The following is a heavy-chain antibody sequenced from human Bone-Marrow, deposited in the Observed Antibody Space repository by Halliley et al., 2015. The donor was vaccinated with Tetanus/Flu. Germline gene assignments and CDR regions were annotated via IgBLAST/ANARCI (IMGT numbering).Heavy chain of an antibody. V-gene: IGHV1-18*01. CDR3: ARVGSGWYNNWFDP. CDR2: INGYKGDT. J-gene: IGHJ5*02. D-gene: IGHD6-19*01. Sequence: GWINGYKGDTRYAQKFQGRVTVTIDTSTSTAYMELRSLRSDDTAIYYCARVGSGWYNNWFDPWGQGTLVTVSS.